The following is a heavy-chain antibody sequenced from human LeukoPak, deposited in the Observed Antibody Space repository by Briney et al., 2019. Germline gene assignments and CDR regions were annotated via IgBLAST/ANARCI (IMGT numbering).Heavy chain of an antibody. J-gene: IGHJ4*02. V-gene: IGHV3-7*01. CDR3: ARTSYDYVWGSYPSYYFDY. Sequence: RPGGSLRLSCAASGFTFSSYWMSWVRQAPGKGLEWVANIKQDGSEKYYVDSVKGRFTISRDNAKNSLYLQMNSLRAEDTAVYYCARTSYDYVWGSYPSYYFDYWGRGTLVTVSS. CDR2: IKQDGSEK. D-gene: IGHD3-16*02. CDR1: GFTFSSYW.